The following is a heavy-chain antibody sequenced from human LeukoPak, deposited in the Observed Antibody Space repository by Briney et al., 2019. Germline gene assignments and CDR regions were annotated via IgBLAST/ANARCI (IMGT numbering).Heavy chain of an antibody. V-gene: IGHV4-39*07. Sequence: SETLSLTCTVSGGSISSSSYYWGWIRQPPGKGLEWIGSIYYSGSTYYNPSLKSRVTISVDTSKNQFSLKLSSVTAADAAVYYCERGHSSSWYNDYWGQGTLVTVSS. CDR3: ERGHSSSWYNDY. D-gene: IGHD6-13*01. CDR1: GGSISSSSYY. J-gene: IGHJ4*02. CDR2: IYYSGST.